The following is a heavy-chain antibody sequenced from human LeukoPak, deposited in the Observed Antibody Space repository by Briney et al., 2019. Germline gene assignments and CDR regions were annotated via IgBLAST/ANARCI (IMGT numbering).Heavy chain of an antibody. CDR2: INHSGST. V-gene: IGHV4-34*01. CDR1: GGSFSGYY. D-gene: IGHD7-27*01. CDR3: ARMLTGDYDAFDI. J-gene: IGHJ3*02. Sequence: SETLSLTCAVYGGSFSGYYWSWIRQPPGKGLEWIGEINHSGSTNYNPSLKSRVTISVDTSKNQFSLKLSSVTAADTAVYYCARMLTGDYDAFDIWGQGTMVTVSS.